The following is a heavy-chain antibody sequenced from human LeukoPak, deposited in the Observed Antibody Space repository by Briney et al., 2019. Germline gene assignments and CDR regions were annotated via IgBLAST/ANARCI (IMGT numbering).Heavy chain of an antibody. CDR2: INPNSGRT. CDR1: GYTFTDYY. CDR3: ARADRLHGGPYLIGP. V-gene: IGHV1-2*02. J-gene: IGHJ5*02. Sequence: ASVKVSCKTSGYTFTDYYLHWVRQAPGQGLEWMGWINPNSGRTSSAQKFQGRVTMTRDMSIATVYMEVTWLTSDDTAIYYCARADRLHGGPYLIGPWGQGTLVTVSS. D-gene: IGHD2-21*01.